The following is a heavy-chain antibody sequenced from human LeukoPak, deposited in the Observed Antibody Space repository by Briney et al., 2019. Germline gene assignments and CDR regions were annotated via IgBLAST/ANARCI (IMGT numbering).Heavy chain of an antibody. CDR3: ARERGIVGATKMGDDAFDI. Sequence: SETLSLTCTVSGGAITSGGYSWNWIRQPPGKGLEWIGCIYDRGPAYYNPSLKSRFTISVDRPKNQFSLKLSSVTAADTAVYYCARERGIVGATKMGDDAFDIWGQGTMVTVSS. J-gene: IGHJ3*02. D-gene: IGHD1-26*01. CDR2: IYDRGPA. V-gene: IGHV4-30-2*01. CDR1: GGAITSGGYS.